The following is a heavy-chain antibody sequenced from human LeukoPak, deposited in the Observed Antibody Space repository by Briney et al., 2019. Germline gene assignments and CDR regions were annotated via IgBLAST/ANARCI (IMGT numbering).Heavy chain of an antibody. D-gene: IGHD6-6*01. CDR3: ARQSVRAIAIAARPGNYFDY. Sequence: SETLSLTCTVSGGSISSSSDYWGWIRQPPGKGLEWIGSIYYSGNTYYNPSLKSRVTISLDTSKNQLSLKLSSVTAADTAVYYCARQSVRAIAIAARPGNYFDYWGQGTLVTVSS. CDR1: GGSISSSSDY. J-gene: IGHJ4*02. V-gene: IGHV4-39*01. CDR2: IYYSGNT.